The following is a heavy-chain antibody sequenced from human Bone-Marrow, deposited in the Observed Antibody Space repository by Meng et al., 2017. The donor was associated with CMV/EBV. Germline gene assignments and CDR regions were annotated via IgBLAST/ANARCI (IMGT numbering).Heavy chain of an antibody. CDR1: GGSISSGGYY. CDR2: IYHSGST. D-gene: IGHD1-26*01. CDR3: ARVVGATTALDY. V-gene: IGHV4-31*03. Sequence: LRLSCTVSGGSISSGGYYWSWIRQHPGKGLEWIGYIYHSGSTYYNPSLKSRVTISVDTSKNQFSLKLSSVTAADTAVYYCARVVGATTALDYWGQGTRVTSSS. J-gene: IGHJ4*02.